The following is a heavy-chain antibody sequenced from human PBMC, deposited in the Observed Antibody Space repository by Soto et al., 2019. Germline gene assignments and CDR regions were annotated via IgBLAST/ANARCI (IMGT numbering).Heavy chain of an antibody. CDR3: ARDGYNWNSHLIDY. CDR2: IKQDGSEK. CDR1: GFTFSSYW. D-gene: IGHD1-7*01. Sequence: EVQLVESGGGLVQPGGSLRLSCAASGFTFSSYWMSWVRQAPGKGLEWVANIKQDGSEKYYVDSVKGRFTISRDNAKNSLYLQMNSLRAEDAAVYYCARDGYNWNSHLIDYWGEGTLVTVSS. J-gene: IGHJ4*02. V-gene: IGHV3-7*01.